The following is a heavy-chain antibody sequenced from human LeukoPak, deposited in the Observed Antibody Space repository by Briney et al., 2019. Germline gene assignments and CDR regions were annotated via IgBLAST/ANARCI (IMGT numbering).Heavy chain of an antibody. CDR2: MSPRSGST. D-gene: IGHD3-10*01. V-gene: IGHV1-8*01. Sequence: ASVKVSCKTSGYTFTRYDIHWVRQAAGQGLEWMGWMSPRSGSTASARKFQGRVTMTRNTSINTAYMELSSLRPEDTAVYFCARGRTESYYYMDVWGRGTTVTIPS. CDR3: ARGRTESYYYMDV. CDR1: GYTFTRYD. J-gene: IGHJ6*03.